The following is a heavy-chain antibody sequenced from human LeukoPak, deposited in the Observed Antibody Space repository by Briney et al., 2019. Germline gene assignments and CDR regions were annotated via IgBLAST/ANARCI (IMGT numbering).Heavy chain of an antibody. D-gene: IGHD6-19*01. J-gene: IGHJ3*02. CDR2: ISSSGSYK. CDR1: GFTFRSSS. V-gene: IGHV3-21*01. Sequence: GGSLRLSCTTSGFTFRSSSFNWVRQVPGKGLEWVASISSSGSYKYYADSVEGQFTISRDNAKDSLFLQMDSLRVEDTAVYYCATTVAGTRNGFDIWGQGTMVTVSS. CDR3: ATTVAGTRNGFDI.